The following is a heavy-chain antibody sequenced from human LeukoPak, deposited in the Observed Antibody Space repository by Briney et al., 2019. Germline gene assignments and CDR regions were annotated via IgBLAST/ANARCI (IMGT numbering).Heavy chain of an antibody. CDR2: ISAFNANT. CDR1: GYTFTSYG. J-gene: IGHJ6*02. Sequence: ASVKVSCKTSGYTFTSYGISWVRQAPGQGLEWMGWISAFNANTNYAQKFQGRVTMTTDTSTSTVYMDLRNLRSDDTAVYYCARDLDIVVVAAALRHYGLDVWGQGTTVTVSS. V-gene: IGHV1-18*01. CDR3: ARDLDIVVVAAALRHYGLDV. D-gene: IGHD2-15*01.